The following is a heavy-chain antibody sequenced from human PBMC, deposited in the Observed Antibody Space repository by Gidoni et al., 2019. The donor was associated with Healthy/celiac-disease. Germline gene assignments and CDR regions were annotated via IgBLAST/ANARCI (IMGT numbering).Heavy chain of an antibody. J-gene: IGHJ4*02. V-gene: IGHV3-30-3*01. Sequence: QVQLVELGGGVVQPGRYLRLSCAASGFTLSSYAKHWVRQAPGKGLEWVAVISYDGSNKYYADSVKGRFTISRDNSKNTLYLQMNSLRAEDTAVYYCARDERITMVRGDNYFDYWGQGTLVTVSS. CDR3: ARDERITMVRGDNYFDY. D-gene: IGHD3-10*01. CDR1: GFTLSSYA. CDR2: ISYDGSNK.